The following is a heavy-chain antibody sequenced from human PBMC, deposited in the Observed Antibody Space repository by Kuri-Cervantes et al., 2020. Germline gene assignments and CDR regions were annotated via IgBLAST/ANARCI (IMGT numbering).Heavy chain of an antibody. V-gene: IGHV3-74*01. CDR1: GFTFSSHW. CDR3: ARDGVEMAGEGTNLEDY. Sequence: GGSLRLSCVASGFTFSSHWMHWVRQAPGKGLVWVSRINSDGSSTSYADSVKGRFTISRDNAKNTLYLQMNSLRAEDTAVYYCARDGVEMAGEGTNLEDYWGQGTLVTVSS. CDR2: INSDGSST. J-gene: IGHJ4*02. D-gene: IGHD5-24*01.